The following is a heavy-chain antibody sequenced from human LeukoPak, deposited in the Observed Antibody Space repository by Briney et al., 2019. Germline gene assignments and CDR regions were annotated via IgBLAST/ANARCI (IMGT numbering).Heavy chain of an antibody. Sequence: ASVRVSCKASGFTFNSYGISWVRQAPGQGLEWMGWISVYNGNTNYALKLQGRVTMTTDTSTSTAYMELRSLRSDDTAVYYCARLGSGIYFDYWGQGTLVTVSS. V-gene: IGHV1-18*01. CDR3: ARLGSGIYFDY. J-gene: IGHJ4*02. CDR2: ISVYNGNT. CDR1: GFTFNSYG. D-gene: IGHD1-14*01.